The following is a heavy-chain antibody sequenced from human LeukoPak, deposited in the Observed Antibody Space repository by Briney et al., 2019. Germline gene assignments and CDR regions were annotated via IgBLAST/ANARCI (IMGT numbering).Heavy chain of an antibody. CDR3: ATPGGAVAGTMGMDV. D-gene: IGHD6-19*01. CDR1: GYSFTSYW. J-gene: IGHJ6*02. V-gene: IGHV5-51*01. Sequence: GESLKISCKGSGYSFTSYWIGWVRQMPGKGLEWMGIIYPGDSDTRYSPSFQGQVTISADKSISTAYLQWSSLKASDTAMYYRATPGGAVAGTMGMDVWGQGTTVTVSS. CDR2: IYPGDSDT.